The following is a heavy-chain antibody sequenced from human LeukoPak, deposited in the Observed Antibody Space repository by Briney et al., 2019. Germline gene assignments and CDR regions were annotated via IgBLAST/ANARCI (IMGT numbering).Heavy chain of an antibody. J-gene: IGHJ4*02. Sequence: PGGSLRLSCAASGFTFSSYGMSWVRQAPGKGLEGVANIKQDGSEKYYVDSVKGRFTVSRDNAENSLYLQMSSLRAEDTAVYYCARLTQLARGRYWGQGTLVTVSS. CDR3: ARLTQLARGRY. V-gene: IGHV3-7*03. CDR2: IKQDGSEK. D-gene: IGHD6-6*01. CDR1: GFTFSSYG.